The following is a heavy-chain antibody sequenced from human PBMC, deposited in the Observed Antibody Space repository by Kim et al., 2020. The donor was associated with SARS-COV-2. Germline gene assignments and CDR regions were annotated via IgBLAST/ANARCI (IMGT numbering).Heavy chain of an antibody. D-gene: IGHD3-16*02. CDR2: I. Sequence: IYYADSVKGRFPISRDNAKNSLYLQMNSLRAEDTAVYYCARDRYGSTFDIWGQGTMVTVSS. V-gene: IGHV3-48*03. J-gene: IGHJ3*02. CDR3: ARDRYGSTFDI.